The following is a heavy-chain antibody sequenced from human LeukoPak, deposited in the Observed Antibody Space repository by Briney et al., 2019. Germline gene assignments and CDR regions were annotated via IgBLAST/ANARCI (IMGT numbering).Heavy chain of an antibody. CDR3: ARSSSVLWWYLDY. Sequence: GGSLRLSCAASGFTFSTYEMNWVRQAPGKGLEWVSYIRSSGSTIYYADSVKGRFTISRDNAKNSLYLQMNSLRAEDTAVYYCARSSSVLWWYLDYWGQGTLVTVSS. CDR2: IRSSGSTI. CDR1: GFTFSTYE. V-gene: IGHV3-48*03. J-gene: IGHJ4*02. D-gene: IGHD2-21*01.